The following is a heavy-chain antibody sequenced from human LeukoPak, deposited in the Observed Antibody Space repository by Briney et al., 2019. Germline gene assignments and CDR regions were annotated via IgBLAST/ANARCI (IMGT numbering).Heavy chain of an antibody. CDR1: GGSISGDY. D-gene: IGHD6-13*01. J-gene: IGHJ4*02. V-gene: IGHV4-59*01. Sequence: PSETLSLTCTVSGGSISGDYWSWIRQSPGKGLEWIAYIHSSGSTSYNPSLKSRVTISVDTSKNEFSLKLTSVNAADTAVYYCARDRPGGSSLDYWGQEILVTVSS. CDR2: IHSSGST. CDR3: ARDRPGGSSLDY.